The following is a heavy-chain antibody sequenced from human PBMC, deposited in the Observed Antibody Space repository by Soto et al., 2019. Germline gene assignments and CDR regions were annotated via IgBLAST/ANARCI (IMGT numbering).Heavy chain of an antibody. CDR3: TKDRFYGSGSLGY. CDR1: GFTFSSYG. Sequence: GGSLRLSCAASGFTFSSYGMHWVRQAPGKGLEWVAVISYDGSNKYYADSVKGRFTISRDNSKNTLYLQMNSLRAEDTAVYYCTKDRFYGSGSLGYWGQGTLVTVSS. J-gene: IGHJ4*02. D-gene: IGHD3-10*01. CDR2: ISYDGSNK. V-gene: IGHV3-30*18.